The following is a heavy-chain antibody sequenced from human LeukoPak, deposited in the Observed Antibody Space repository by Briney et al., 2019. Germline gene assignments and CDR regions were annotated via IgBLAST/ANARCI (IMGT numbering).Heavy chain of an antibody. CDR3: GTLAPYSNYDC. CDR1: GGSISSSNYY. Sequence: SEAVSLTCSVSGGSISSSNYYWGWIRQPPGKGLEWIVSTYYSRNTYYNPSLRSRVTISVDTSKNQFSLNLSSVTAADTAVYYCGTLAPYSNYDCWCQGTLVTVSS. D-gene: IGHD4-11*01. V-gene: IGHV4-39*01. CDR2: TYYSRNT. J-gene: IGHJ4*02.